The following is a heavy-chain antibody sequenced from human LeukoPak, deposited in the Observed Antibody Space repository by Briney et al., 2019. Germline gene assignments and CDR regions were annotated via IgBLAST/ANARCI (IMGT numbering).Heavy chain of an antibody. CDR2: IYSGGST. D-gene: IGHD6-19*01. Sequence: GGSLRLSCAASGFTVSSNYMSWVRQAPGKGLEWVSVIYSGGSTYYADSVKGRFTISRDNSKNTLYLQMNSLRAGDTAVYYCARDGTGYSSGWYLYMDVWGKGTTVTVSS. CDR1: GFTVSSNY. J-gene: IGHJ6*03. CDR3: ARDGTGYSSGWYLYMDV. V-gene: IGHV3-53*01.